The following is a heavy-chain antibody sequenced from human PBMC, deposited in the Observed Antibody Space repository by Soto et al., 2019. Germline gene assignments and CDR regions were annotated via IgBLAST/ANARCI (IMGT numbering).Heavy chain of an antibody. V-gene: IGHV4-39*02. Sequence: PSETLSLTCSVSGGSIRSRSYYWGWIRQPPAKGLEWIGSIYSSGSTYYNPSLKSRVTKLVDTSKKQFSLKLRSVTAADTAVYYCARDLWGYCGTDCYPLDVWGQGTTVT. CDR2: IYSSGST. CDR3: ARDLWGYCGTDCYPLDV. J-gene: IGHJ6*02. D-gene: IGHD2-21*02. CDR1: GGSIRSRSYY.